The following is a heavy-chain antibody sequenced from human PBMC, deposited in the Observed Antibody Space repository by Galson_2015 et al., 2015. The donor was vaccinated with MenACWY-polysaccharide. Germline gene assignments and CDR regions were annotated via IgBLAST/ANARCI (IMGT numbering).Heavy chain of an antibody. J-gene: IGHJ5*02. V-gene: IGHV3-74*01. CDR3: TKAGAKYCSGSSCYFNWFDP. Sequence: SLRLSCAASGFSFSTYWMHWVRHAPGKGLVWVSRINADGSATGYADSVRGRFTISRDNAKNTLFLEMNGLRAEDTAVYYCTKAGAKYCSGSSCYFNWFDPWGQGTLVTVSS. D-gene: IGHD2-15*01. CDR2: INADGSAT. CDR1: GFSFSTYW.